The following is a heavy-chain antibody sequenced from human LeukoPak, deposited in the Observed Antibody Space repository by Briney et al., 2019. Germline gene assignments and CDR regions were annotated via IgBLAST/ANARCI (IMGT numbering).Heavy chain of an antibody. CDR2: IYYSGST. Sequence: SGTLSLTCTVSGGSIRSDNWWTWVRQSPGKGLEWIGEIYYSGSTIYNPSLQSRVTISVDKSKNQFSLKLSSVTAADTAVYYCARDRRYSGYVWGQGTLVTVSS. V-gene: IGHV4-4*02. CDR1: GGSIRSDNW. D-gene: IGHD5-12*01. CDR3: ARDRRYSGYV. J-gene: IGHJ4*02.